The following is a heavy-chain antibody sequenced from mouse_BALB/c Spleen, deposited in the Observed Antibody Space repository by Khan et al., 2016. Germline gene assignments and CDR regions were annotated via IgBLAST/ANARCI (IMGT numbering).Heavy chain of an antibody. V-gene: IGHV4-1*02. CDR2: INPDSSTI. CDR1: GFDFSRYW. J-gene: IGHJ1*01. CDR3: ARTFWYFND. Sequence: EVQLLESGGGLVQPGGSLKLSCAASGFDFSRYWMSWVRQAPGKGLEWIGEINPDSSTINYTPSLKAKSIISRDNAKNTLYLQMSKVRSEDTSIHYCARTFWYFNDWGEGTPVTVSS.